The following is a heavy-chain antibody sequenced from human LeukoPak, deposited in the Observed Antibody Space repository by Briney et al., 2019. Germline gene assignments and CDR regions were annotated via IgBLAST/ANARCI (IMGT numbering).Heavy chain of an antibody. V-gene: IGHV3-48*01. D-gene: IGHD3-10*01. CDR2: ISSSSSTI. CDR3: ARYRSGYYFDY. CDR1: GFTFSSYS. Sequence: GGSLRLSCAASGFTFSSYSMNWVRQAPGKGLEWVAYISSSSSTIYYADSVKGRFTISRDNAKNSLYLQMNSLRAEDTAVYYCARYRSGYYFDYWGQGNLVTVSS. J-gene: IGHJ4*02.